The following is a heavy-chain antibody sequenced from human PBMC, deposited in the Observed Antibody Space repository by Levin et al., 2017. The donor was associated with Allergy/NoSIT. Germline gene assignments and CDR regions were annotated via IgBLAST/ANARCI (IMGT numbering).Heavy chain of an antibody. CDR1: GFTFDDYA. V-gene: IGHV3-9*01. D-gene: IGHD4-11*01. Sequence: GGSLRLSCAASGFTFDDYAMHWVRQAPGKGLEWVSGISWNSGSIGYADSVKGRFTISRDNAKNSLYLQMNSLRAEDTALYYCAKAQGVSNYNSVYYYYMDVWGKGTTVTVSS. CDR3: AKAQGVSNYNSVYYYYMDV. CDR2: ISWNSGSI. J-gene: IGHJ6*03.